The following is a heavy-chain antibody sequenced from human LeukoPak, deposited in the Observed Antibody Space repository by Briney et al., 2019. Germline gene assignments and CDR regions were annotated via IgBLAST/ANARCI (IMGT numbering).Heavy chain of an antibody. V-gene: IGHV4-38-2*02. J-gene: IGHJ5*02. CDR3: ARGGYYGSGNDFRFDP. D-gene: IGHD3-10*01. Sequence: SETLSLTCTVSGYSISSGYYWGWIRQPPGKGLEWIGYIYYSGSTNYKPSLKSRVTISVDTSKNQFSLKLSSVTAADTAVYYCARGGYYGSGNDFRFDPWGQGTLVTVSS. CDR2: IYYSGST. CDR1: GYSISSGYY.